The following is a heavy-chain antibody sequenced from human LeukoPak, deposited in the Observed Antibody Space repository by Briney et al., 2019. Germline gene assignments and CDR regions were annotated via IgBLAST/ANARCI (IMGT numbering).Heavy chain of an antibody. CDR1: GGTFSSYA. J-gene: IGHJ4*02. CDR2: ISAYNGNT. Sequence: GASVKVSCKASGGTFSSYAISWVRQAPGQGLEWMGWISAYNGNTNYAQKLQGRVTMTTDTSTSTAYMELRSLRSDDTAVYYCARRGYSYGSYYFDYWGQGTLVTVSS. CDR3: ARRGYSYGSYYFDY. D-gene: IGHD5-18*01. V-gene: IGHV1-18*01.